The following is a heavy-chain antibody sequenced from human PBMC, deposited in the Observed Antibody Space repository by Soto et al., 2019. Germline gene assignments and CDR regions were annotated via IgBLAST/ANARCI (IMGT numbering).Heavy chain of an antibody. J-gene: IGHJ5*02. V-gene: IGHV4-31*03. CDR2: IYNSGTT. D-gene: IGHD3-10*01. CDR3: AREPISTPRGVTQVDP. CDR1: GAPISSGGFY. Sequence: PSETLSLTCNVSGAPISSGGFYWSWIRQHPGKGPEWIGYIYNSGTTFYNPSLGSRVTMPLDAAKNHFSLELRSVTVADTAVYYCAREPISTPRGVTQVDPWGQGTQVTVSS.